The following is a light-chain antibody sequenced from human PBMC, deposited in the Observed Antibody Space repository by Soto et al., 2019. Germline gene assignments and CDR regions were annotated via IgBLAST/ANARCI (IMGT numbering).Light chain of an antibody. V-gene: IGLV2-14*01. Sequence: QSALTQPASVSGSPGQSITISCTGTSSDVGGYNYVSWYQQHPGQAPKLMIYDVSNRPSGVSNRFSGSKSGNTASLTISGRQAEDEADYYCSSYTSSIIPYVFGTGTKLTVL. CDR1: SSDVGGYNY. CDR3: SSYTSSIIPYV. CDR2: DVS. J-gene: IGLJ1*01.